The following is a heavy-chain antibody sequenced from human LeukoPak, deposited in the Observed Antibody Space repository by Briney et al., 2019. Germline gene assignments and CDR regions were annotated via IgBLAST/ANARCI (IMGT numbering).Heavy chain of an antibody. CDR3: ARAQFVLPVDY. D-gene: IGHD3-10*01. Sequence: PSETLSLTCAVYGGSFSGYYWSWIRQPPGKGLEWIGEINHSGSTNYNPSLKSRVTISVDTSKNQFSLKLSPVTAADTAVYYCARAQFVLPVDYWGQGTLVTVSS. J-gene: IGHJ4*02. V-gene: IGHV4-34*01. CDR1: GGSFSGYY. CDR2: INHSGST.